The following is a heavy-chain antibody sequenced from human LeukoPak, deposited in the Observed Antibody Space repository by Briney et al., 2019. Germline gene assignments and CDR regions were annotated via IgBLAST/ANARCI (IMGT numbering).Heavy chain of an antibody. D-gene: IGHD3-3*01. CDR2: IWYDGSNK. J-gene: IGHJ6*02. Sequence: GGSLRLSCAASGFTFSSYGMHWVRQAPGKGLEWVAVIWYDGSNKYYADSVKGRFTISRDNSKNTLYLQMNSLRAEDTAVYYCAREELRFLEWLLDYYGMDVWGQGTTVTVSS. CDR3: AREELRFLEWLLDYYGMDV. CDR1: GFTFSSYG. V-gene: IGHV3-33*01.